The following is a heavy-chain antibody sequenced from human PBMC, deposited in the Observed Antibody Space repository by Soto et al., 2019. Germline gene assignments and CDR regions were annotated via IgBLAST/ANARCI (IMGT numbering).Heavy chain of an antibody. CDR1: GYTFTSYD. CDR3: ARGGYSGSYSYFDY. J-gene: IGHJ4*02. CDR2: MNPNSGKT. V-gene: IGHV1-8*01. Sequence: ASVKVSCKASGYTFTSYDLHWVRPATGQGLEWMGWMNPNSGKTGYAQKFQGRVTMTRNTSISTAYMELSSLRSEDTAVYYCARGGYSGSYSYFDYWGQGTLVTVSS. D-gene: IGHD1-26*01.